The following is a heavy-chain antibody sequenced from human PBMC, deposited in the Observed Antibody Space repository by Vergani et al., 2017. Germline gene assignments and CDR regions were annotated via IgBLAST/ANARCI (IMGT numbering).Heavy chain of an antibody. D-gene: IGHD2-2*02. Sequence: QVQLQQWGAGLLKPSETLSLTCAVYGGSFSGYYWSWIRQPPGKGLKWIGEINHSGSTNYNPSLKSRVTISVDTSKNQFSLKLSSVTAADTAVYYCARGRRYCSSTSCYTLDYWGQGTLVTVSS. CDR2: INHSGST. J-gene: IGHJ4*02. CDR3: ARGRRYCSSTSCYTLDY. CDR1: GGSFSGYY. V-gene: IGHV4-34*01.